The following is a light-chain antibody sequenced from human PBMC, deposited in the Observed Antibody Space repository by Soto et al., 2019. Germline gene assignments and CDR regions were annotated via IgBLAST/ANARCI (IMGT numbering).Light chain of an antibody. J-gene: IGLJ1*01. CDR1: SSDVGGYNY. V-gene: IGLV2-14*01. CDR3: SSYTSSYTYV. Sequence: QSVLTQPASVSGSPGQSITISCTGTSSDVGGYNYVSWYQQHPGRAPKLMIYDVSNRPSGVSNRLSGSKSGNTASLTISGLQDEDEADYYCSSYTSSYTYVFGTGTKLTVL. CDR2: DVS.